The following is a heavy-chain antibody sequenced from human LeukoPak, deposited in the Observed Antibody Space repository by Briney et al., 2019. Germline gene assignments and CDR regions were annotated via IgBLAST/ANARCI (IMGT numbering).Heavy chain of an antibody. CDR1: GFTFSTYT. CDR3: ARVGYCGGDCYSYAFDI. J-gene: IGHJ3*02. D-gene: IGHD2-21*02. Sequence: GGSLRLSCAASGFTFSTYTMNWVRQAPGKGLEWVSSISSIGSTTYYADSVKGRFTISRDNSKNTLYLQMNSLRAEDTAVYYCARVGYCGGDCYSYAFDIWGQGTMVTVSS. CDR2: ISSIGSTT. V-gene: IGHV3-48*01.